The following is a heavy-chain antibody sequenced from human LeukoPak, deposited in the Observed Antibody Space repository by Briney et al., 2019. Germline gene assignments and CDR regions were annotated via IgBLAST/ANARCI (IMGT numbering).Heavy chain of an antibody. CDR2: INHSGST. Sequence: SETLSLTCAVYGGSFSGYYWSWIRQPPGKGLEWIGEINHSGSTNYNPSLKSRVTISVDTSKNQFSLKLSSVTAADTAVYYCARGHDIVVVPAAPEETYYYYGMGVWGQGTTVTVSS. J-gene: IGHJ6*02. CDR3: ARGHDIVVVPAAPEETYYYYGMGV. CDR1: GGSFSGYY. V-gene: IGHV4-34*01. D-gene: IGHD2-2*01.